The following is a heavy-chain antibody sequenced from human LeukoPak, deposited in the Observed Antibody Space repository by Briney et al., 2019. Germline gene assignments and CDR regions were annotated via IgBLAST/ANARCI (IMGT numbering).Heavy chain of an antibody. CDR1: GFTFGDYA. Sequence: GGSLRLSCTASGFTFGDYAMSWVRQAPGKGLEWVVFIRSKAYRGTTEYAACVNGRFAISRDDSKSIAYLQMNSLKTEDTAVYYCTRDARITSLSLYYWGQGTLVTVSS. CDR3: TRDARITSLSLYY. J-gene: IGHJ4*02. CDR2: IRSKAYRGTT. D-gene: IGHD3-10*01. V-gene: IGHV3-49*04.